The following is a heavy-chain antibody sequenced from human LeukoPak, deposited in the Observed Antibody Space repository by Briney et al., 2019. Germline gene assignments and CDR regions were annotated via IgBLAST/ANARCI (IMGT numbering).Heavy chain of an antibody. V-gene: IGHV4-31*03. Sequence: PSQTLSLTCTVSGGSISSGGYYCSWIRQHPGKGLEWIGYIYYSGSTYYNPSLKSRVTLSVDTSKNQFSLKLSSVTAADTAVYYCARSVIVVGSFDYWGQGTLVTVSS. CDR1: GGSISSGGYY. CDR2: IYYSGST. D-gene: IGHD3-22*01. CDR3: ARSVIVVGSFDY. J-gene: IGHJ4*02.